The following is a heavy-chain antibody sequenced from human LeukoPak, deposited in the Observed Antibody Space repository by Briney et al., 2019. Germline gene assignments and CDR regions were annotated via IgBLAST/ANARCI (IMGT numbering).Heavy chain of an antibody. CDR1: GFIFSNYE. CDR3: VRDYEWGFDY. CDR2: ITSDGTNM. J-gene: IGHJ4*02. D-gene: IGHD1-26*01. V-gene: IGHV3-48*03. Sequence: PGGSLRLSCAASGFIFSNYEINWVRQAPGKGLEWVSYITSDGTNMFYADSVKGRFTISRDNSKSTQYLQMNSLRAEDTAVYYCVRDYEWGFDYWGQGTLVTVSS.